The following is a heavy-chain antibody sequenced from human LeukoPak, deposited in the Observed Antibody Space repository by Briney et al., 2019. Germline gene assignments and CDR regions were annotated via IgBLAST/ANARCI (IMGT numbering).Heavy chain of an antibody. Sequence: SVKVSCKASGGTFSSYAISWVPQAPGQGLEWMGEIIPIFGTANYAQKFQGRVTITTAESTSTAYMELSSLRSEDTAVYYCASLYGSAYWGQGTLVTVSS. CDR1: GGTFSSYA. CDR2: IIPIFGTA. D-gene: IGHD3-10*01. J-gene: IGHJ4*02. V-gene: IGHV1-69*05. CDR3: ASLYGSAY.